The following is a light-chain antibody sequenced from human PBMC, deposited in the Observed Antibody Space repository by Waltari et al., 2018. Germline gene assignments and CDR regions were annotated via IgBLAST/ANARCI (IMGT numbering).Light chain of an antibody. CDR1: PTVTSY. Sequence: EIVLTQSPATLSLSPGERATLSCRASPTVTSYLAWYQQKPGQTPRLLIYDAFNRATGIPARFSGSGSGTDFTLTISSLEPEDFAVYYCHQRSNWPPEISFGQGTRLEIK. CDR3: HQRSNWPPEIS. V-gene: IGKV3-11*01. J-gene: IGKJ5*01. CDR2: DAF.